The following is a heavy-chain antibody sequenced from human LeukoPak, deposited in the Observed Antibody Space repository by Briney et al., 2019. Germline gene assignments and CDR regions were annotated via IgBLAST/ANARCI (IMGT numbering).Heavy chain of an antibody. D-gene: IGHD5-18*01. CDR3: ARGRGYSYA. V-gene: IGHV4-59*01. J-gene: IGHJ5*02. CDR2: IYYSGST. CDR1: GGSISSYY. Sequence: NPSETLSLTCTVSGGSISSYYWSWIRQPPGKGLEWIGYIYYSGSTNYNPSLKSRVTISVDTSKNQFSLKLSSVTAADTAMYYCARGRGYSYAWGQGTLVTVSS.